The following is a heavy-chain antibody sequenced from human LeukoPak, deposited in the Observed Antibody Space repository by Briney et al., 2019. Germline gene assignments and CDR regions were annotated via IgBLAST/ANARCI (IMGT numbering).Heavy chain of an antibody. V-gene: IGHV6-1*01. D-gene: IGHD5-24*01. CDR3: ARVEMATIARYFDY. Sequence: SQTLSLTCAISGDSVSSNSAAWNWIRQSPSRGLEWLGRTYYRSKWYNDYAVSVKSRITINPDTSKNQFSLKLSSVTAADTAVYYCARVEMATIARYFDYWGQGTLVTVSS. CDR2: TYYRSKWYN. J-gene: IGHJ4*02. CDR1: GDSVSSNSAA.